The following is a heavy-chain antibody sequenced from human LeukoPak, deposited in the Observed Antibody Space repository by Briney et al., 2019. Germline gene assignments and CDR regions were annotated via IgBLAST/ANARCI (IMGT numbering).Heavy chain of an antibody. J-gene: IGHJ4*02. CDR3: ASGTYCSSTSCHRYFDY. V-gene: IGHV3-21*01. CDR2: ISSSSSYI. D-gene: IGHD2-2*01. CDR1: GFTFSSYS. Sequence: GGSLRLSCAASGFTFSSYSMNWVRQAPGKGLEWVSSISSSSSYIYYADSVKGRFTISRDNAKNSLYLQMNSLRAEDTAVYYCASGTYCSSTSCHRYFDYWGQGTLVTVPS.